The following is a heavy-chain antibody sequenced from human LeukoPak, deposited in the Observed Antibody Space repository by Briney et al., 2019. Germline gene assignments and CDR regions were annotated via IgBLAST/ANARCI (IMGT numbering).Heavy chain of an antibody. CDR1: GGSISSSSYY. CDR3: ARHTLFYYDSSGYYDY. D-gene: IGHD3-22*01. J-gene: IGHJ4*02. V-gene: IGHV4-39*01. CDR2: IYYSGST. Sequence: SETLSLACTVSGGSISSSSYYWGWIRQPPGKGLEWIGSIYYSGSTHYNPSLKSRVTISVDTSKNQFSLKLTSVTAADTAVYYCARHTLFYYDSSGYYDYWGQGTLVTVSS.